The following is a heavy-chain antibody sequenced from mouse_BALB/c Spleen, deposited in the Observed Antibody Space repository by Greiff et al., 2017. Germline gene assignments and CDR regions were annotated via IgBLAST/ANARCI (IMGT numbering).Heavy chain of an antibody. CDR2: ISSGGSYT. CDR1: GFTFSSYG. V-gene: IGHV5-6*01. J-gene: IGHJ4*01. CDR3: ARQLRYAMDY. D-gene: IGHD1-1*01. Sequence: EVLLVESGGDLVKPGGSLKLSCAASGFTFSSYGMSWVRQTPDKRLEWVATISSGGSYTYYPDSVKGRFTISRDNAKNTLYLQMSSLKSEDTAMDDCARQLRYAMDYWGQGTSVTVSS.